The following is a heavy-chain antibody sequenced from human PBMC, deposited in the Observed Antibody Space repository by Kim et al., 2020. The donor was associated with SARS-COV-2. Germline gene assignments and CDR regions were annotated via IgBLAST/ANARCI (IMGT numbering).Heavy chain of an antibody. CDR3: AKPPGVTYEGYYGMDV. Sequence: SGKSRCTISRNNSKNTLYLQRNSLRAEDTAVYYCAKPPGVTYEGYYGMDVWGQGTTVTVAS. D-gene: IGHD2-21*02. V-gene: IGHV3-23*03. J-gene: IGHJ6*02.